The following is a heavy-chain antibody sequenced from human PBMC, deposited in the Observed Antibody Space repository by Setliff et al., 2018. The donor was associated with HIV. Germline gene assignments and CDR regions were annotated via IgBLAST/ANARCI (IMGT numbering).Heavy chain of an antibody. J-gene: IGHJ3*02. V-gene: IGHV3-30*02. Sequence: PGGSLRLSCAASGFTFSVHGMHWVRQAPGKGLEWVAFINYDESSEYYADSVKGRVSISRDNSKNTVDLHMSSLRTEDTAVYYCAKDGDYRNGDYDAFDIWGLGTMVTVSS. CDR2: INYDESSE. CDR3: AKDGDYRNGDYDAFDI. CDR1: GFTFSVHG. D-gene: IGHD4-4*01.